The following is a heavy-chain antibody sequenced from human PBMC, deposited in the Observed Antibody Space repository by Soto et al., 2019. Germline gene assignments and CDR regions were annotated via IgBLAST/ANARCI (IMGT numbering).Heavy chain of an antibody. CDR3: ARDSYSSSFDY. D-gene: IGHD6-6*01. Sequence: SETLSPPCTVSGGSLSRGDYYWGWVRQPPGKGLEWIGYIYYSGSTYYNPSLKSRVTISVDTSKNQFSLKLSSVTAADTAVYYCARDSYSSSFDYWGQGTLVTVSS. J-gene: IGHJ4*02. CDR2: IYYSGST. CDR1: GGSLSRGDYY. V-gene: IGHV4-30-4*01.